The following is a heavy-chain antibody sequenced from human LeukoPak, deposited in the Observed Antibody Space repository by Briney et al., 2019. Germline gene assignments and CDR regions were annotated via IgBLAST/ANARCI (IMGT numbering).Heavy chain of an antibody. D-gene: IGHD5-24*01. CDR3: AKKPATIKYPFDI. V-gene: IGHV3-23*01. J-gene: IGHJ4*02. CDR2: ISTTCGYT. Sequence: PGGSLRLSCVGSGFSFSTYDMGWVRQTPGKGREWVSAISTTCGYTEDADSVKGRFTISRDNSQNTLFLQMHSLRAEDTAVYYCAKKPATIKYPFDIWGQGTLVTVSP. CDR1: GFSFSTYD.